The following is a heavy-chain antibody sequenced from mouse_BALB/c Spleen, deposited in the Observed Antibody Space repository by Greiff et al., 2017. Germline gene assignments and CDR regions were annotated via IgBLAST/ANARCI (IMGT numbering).Heavy chain of an antibody. CDR2: ILPGSGST. CDR1: GYTFSSYW. CDR3: ARDRGYGNLWFAY. V-gene: IGHV1-9*01. D-gene: IGHD2-10*02. Sequence: QVQLQQSGAELMKPGASVKISCKATGYTFSSYWIEWVKQRPGHGLEWIGEILPGSGSTNYNEKFKGKATFTADTSANTAYMQLSSLTSEDSAVYYCARDRGYGNLWFAYWGQGTLVTVSA. J-gene: IGHJ3*01.